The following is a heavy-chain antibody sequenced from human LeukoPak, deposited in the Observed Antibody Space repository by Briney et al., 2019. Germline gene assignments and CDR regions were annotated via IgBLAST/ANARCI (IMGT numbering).Heavy chain of an antibody. Sequence: ASETLSLTCAVYGGSFSGYYWSWIRQPPGRGLEWIGEINHSGSTNYNPSLKSRVTMSVDTSKNQFSLKLSSVTAADTAVYYCARGQVVVVPAAIAEGGSYFDYWGQGTLVTVSS. J-gene: IGHJ4*02. CDR3: ARGQVVVVPAAIAEGGSYFDY. CDR1: GGSFSGYY. V-gene: IGHV4-34*01. CDR2: INHSGST. D-gene: IGHD2-2*02.